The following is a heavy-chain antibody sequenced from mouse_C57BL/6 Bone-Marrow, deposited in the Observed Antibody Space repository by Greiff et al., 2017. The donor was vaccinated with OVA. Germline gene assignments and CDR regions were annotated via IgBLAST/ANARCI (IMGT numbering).Heavy chain of an antibody. CDR2: INYDGSST. CDR3: ARGTTGFDY. V-gene: IGHV5-16*01. J-gene: IGHJ2*01. CDR1: GFTFSDYY. D-gene: IGHD1-1*01. Sequence: DVQLVESEGGLVQPGSSMKLSCTASGFTFSDYYMAWVRQVPEKGLEWVANINYDGSSTYYLDSLKSRFIISRDNAKNILYLQMSSLKSEDTATYYCARGTTGFDYWGQGTTLTVSS.